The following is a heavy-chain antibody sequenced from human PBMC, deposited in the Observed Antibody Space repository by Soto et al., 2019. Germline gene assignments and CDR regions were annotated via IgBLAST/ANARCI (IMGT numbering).Heavy chain of an antibody. V-gene: IGHV4-4*07. J-gene: IGHJ5*02. Sequence: SETLSLTCTVSGGSFSSYYWSWIRQPAGKGLEWIGRTYTSGSTNYNPSLKSRVTMSVDTSKNQFSLKLSSVTAADTAVYYCARDKIGYYDSSGYWGWFDPWGQGTLVTVSS. D-gene: IGHD3-22*01. CDR3: ARDKIGYYDSSGYWGWFDP. CDR1: GGSFSSYY. CDR2: TYTSGST.